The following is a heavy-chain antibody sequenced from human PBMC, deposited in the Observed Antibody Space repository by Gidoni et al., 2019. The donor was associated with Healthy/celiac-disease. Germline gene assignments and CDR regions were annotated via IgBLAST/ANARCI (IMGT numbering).Heavy chain of an antibody. J-gene: IGHJ5*02. V-gene: IGHV1-69*01. CDR1: GGTFSSYA. CDR2: IIPIFGTA. Sequence: QVQLVQSGAEVQKPGSSVKVSCKASGGTFSSYAISWVRQAPGQGLEWMGGIIPIFGTANYAQKFQGRVTITADESTSTAYMELSSLRSEDTAVYYCASSRFSPVTRNWFDPWGQGTLVTVSS. D-gene: IGHD4-17*01. CDR3: ASSRFSPVTRNWFDP.